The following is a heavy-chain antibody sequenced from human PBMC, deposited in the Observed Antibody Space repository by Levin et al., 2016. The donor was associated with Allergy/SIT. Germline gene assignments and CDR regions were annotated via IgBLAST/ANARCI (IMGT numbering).Heavy chain of an antibody. Sequence: RQAPGKGLEWIGYIYYSGSTNYNPSLKSRVTISVDTSKNQFSLKLSSVTAADTAVYYCARTNYYDSAGAFDIWGQGTMVTVSS. CDR3: ARTNYYDSAGAFDI. V-gene: IGHV4-59*01. J-gene: IGHJ3*02. CDR2: IYYSGST. D-gene: IGHD3-22*01.